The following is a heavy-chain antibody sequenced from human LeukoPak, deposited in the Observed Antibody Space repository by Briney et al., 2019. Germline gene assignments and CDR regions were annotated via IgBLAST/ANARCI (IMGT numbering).Heavy chain of an antibody. CDR1: EFTFSSYE. D-gene: IGHD6-19*01. Sequence: GGSLRLSCAVSEFTFSSYEMNWVRQAPGKGLEWVSYISSSGSTIYYADSVKGRFTVSRDNAKNSLYLQMNSLRAEDTAVYYCARAGSSGWYYFDYWRQGTLVTVSS. CDR2: ISSSGSTI. J-gene: IGHJ4*02. CDR3: ARAGSSGWYYFDY. V-gene: IGHV3-48*03.